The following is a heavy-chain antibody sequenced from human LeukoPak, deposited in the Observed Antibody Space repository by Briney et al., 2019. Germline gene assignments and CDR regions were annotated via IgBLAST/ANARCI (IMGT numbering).Heavy chain of an antibody. V-gene: IGHV4-59*08. CDR2: LSNSGTT. J-gene: IGHJ5*02. D-gene: IGHD5-24*01. CDR3: ARHVNRHRAGFFARQGWFDP. Sequence: PSETLSLTCTVSGGSIGNYDLSWIRLSPGKGLEWIGCLSNSGTTTYSPSVKSRVTISVDPSKTHFSLKMTSVSAADTAIYYCARHVNRHRAGFFARQGWFDPWGRGTLVTVSS. CDR1: GGSIGNYD.